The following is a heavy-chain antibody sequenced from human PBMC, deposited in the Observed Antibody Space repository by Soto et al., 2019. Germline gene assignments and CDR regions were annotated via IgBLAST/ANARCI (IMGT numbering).Heavy chain of an antibody. Sequence: PVKVSCKASGYTFTSYGIRWLRQAPGQGLEWMGWISAYNGNTNYARKLQGRVTMTTDTSTSTAYMELRSLRSDDTAVYYCATDLSRGYSGYGDFDYWGQGTLVTVSS. D-gene: IGHD5-12*01. CDR3: ATDLSRGYSGYGDFDY. V-gene: IGHV1-18*01. J-gene: IGHJ4*02. CDR1: GYTFTSYG. CDR2: ISAYNGNT.